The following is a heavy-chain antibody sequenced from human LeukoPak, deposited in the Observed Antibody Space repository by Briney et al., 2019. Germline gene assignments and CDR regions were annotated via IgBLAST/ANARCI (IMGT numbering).Heavy chain of an antibody. V-gene: IGHV3-48*02. CDR3: SRRFDS. Sequence: GGSLRLSCAASGFTFSNYAMTWVRQAPGKGLEWVSHISSGSTTIYYADSVKGRFTISRDNAKNSLFLQMNSLRDEDTAVYYCSRRFDSWGQGTLVTVSS. CDR1: GFTFSNYA. J-gene: IGHJ4*02. CDR2: ISSGSTTI.